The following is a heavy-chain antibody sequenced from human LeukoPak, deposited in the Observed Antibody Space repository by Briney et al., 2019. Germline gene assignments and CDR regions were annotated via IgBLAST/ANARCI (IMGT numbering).Heavy chain of an antibody. CDR1: GFTFSNAW. J-gene: IGHJ4*02. D-gene: IGHD2-21*02. V-gene: IGHV3-15*01. CDR3: TTAVVVTGFDY. CDR2: IKRKTDGGTT. Sequence: PGGSLRLSCAASGFTFSNAWMTWVRQTPGKGLEWVGRIKRKTDGGTTDYAAPVKGRFNISRDDSKDTVSLQMNSLKTEDTAVYYCTTAVVVTGFDYWGQGTLVSVSS.